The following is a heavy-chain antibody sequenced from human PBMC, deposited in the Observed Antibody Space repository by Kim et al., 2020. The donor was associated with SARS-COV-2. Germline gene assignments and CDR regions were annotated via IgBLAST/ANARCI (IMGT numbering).Heavy chain of an antibody. CDR3: ARGYYYGSGTLPYYFDY. J-gene: IGHJ4*02. Sequence: GGSLRLSCAASGFTFSSYDMHWVRQATGKGLEWVSAIGTAGDTYYPGSVKGRFTISRENAKNSLYLQMNSLRAGDTAVYYCARGYYYGSGTLPYYFDYWGQGTLVTVSS. V-gene: IGHV3-13*01. D-gene: IGHD3-10*01. CDR1: GFTFSSYD. CDR2: IGTAGDT.